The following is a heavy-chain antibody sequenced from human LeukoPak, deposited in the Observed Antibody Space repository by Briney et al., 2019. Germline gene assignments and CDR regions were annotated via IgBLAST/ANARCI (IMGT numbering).Heavy chain of an antibody. D-gene: IGHD4-23*01. V-gene: IGHV4-31*03. J-gene: IGHJ3*02. CDR3: ARDYGGNSRLWAFDI. CDR1: RGSISSGGYY. CDR2: IYDSAST. Sequence: SETLSLTCTVSRGSISSGGYYGSWIRQHPGKGLEWIGYIYDSASTYYNPSLNSRVTISLYTSKTQFSLRLTSGTAADTAVYHCARDYGGNSRLWAFDIWGQGKMVTVSS.